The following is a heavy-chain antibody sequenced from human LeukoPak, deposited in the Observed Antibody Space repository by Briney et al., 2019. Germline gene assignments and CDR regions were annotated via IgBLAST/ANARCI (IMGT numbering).Heavy chain of an antibody. CDR3: ATLAYCSSTSCYFLFERWDVVYAFDI. Sequence: GSSVKVSCKSSGGTFSSYAISWVRQAPGQGLDWVGGIIPIFGTADYAQKFQGRVTITTDESTSTAYMELSSLRSEDTAVYYCATLAYCSSTSCYFLFERWDVVYAFDIWGQGTMVTVSS. CDR1: GGTFSSYA. V-gene: IGHV1-69*05. CDR2: IIPIFGTA. D-gene: IGHD2-2*01. J-gene: IGHJ3*02.